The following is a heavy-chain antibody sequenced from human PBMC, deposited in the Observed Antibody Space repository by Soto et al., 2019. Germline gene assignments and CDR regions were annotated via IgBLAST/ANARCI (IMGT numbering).Heavy chain of an antibody. CDR3: ARVASDYINSVDH. V-gene: IGHV3-23*01. J-gene: IGHJ4*02. CDR2: IGGSGGNR. CDR1: GFTFNAYA. D-gene: IGHD4-4*01. Sequence: EVQLLESGGGLVQPGGSLRLSCAASGFTFNAYAMTWVRQAPGKGLEWVSAIGGSGGNRYYAASVKGRFTISRDNSKQTLELQMSRLRVEDTAVYYCARVASDYINSVDHWGQGILGTVSS.